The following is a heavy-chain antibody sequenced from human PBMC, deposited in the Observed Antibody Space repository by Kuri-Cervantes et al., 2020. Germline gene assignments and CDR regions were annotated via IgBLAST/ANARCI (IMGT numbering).Heavy chain of an antibody. J-gene: IGHJ4*02. D-gene: IGHD2-15*01. CDR1: GFTFSIYS. Sequence: GGSLRLSCAASGFTFSIYSMNWVRQAPGKGLEWVSSISRSSSYIYYADSVKGRFTISRDNAKNSLYLQMNSLRAEDTAVYYCARDGYCSGGSCYTGGYFDYWGQRTLVTVSS. CDR2: ISRSSSYI. V-gene: IGHV3-21*01. CDR3: ARDGYCSGGSCYTGGYFDY.